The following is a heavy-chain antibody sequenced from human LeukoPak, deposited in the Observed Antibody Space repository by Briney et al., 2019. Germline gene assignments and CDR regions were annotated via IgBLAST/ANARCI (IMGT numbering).Heavy chain of an antibody. CDR3: ARDSSIAAAGTRWFDP. J-gene: IGHJ5*02. CDR1: GGSISSYY. Sequence: SETLSLTCTVSGGSISSYYWSWIRQPAGKGLEWIGRIYTSGSTNYNLSLKSRVTMSVDTSKNQFSLKLSSVTAADTAVYYCARDSSIAAAGTRWFDPWGQGTLVTVSS. CDR2: IYTSGST. V-gene: IGHV4-4*07. D-gene: IGHD6-13*01.